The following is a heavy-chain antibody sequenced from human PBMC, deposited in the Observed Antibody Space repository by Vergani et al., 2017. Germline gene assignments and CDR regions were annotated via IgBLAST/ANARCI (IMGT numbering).Heavy chain of an antibody. CDR2: MDYNGRA. D-gene: IGHD3-22*01. V-gene: IGHV4-39*01. CDR1: GGSITSGSFY. Sequence: QVQLHESGPGLVKPSQTLSLTCTVSGGSITSGSFYWGWIRQPPGKGLEWIGSMDYNGRAYYTPSLRRRVAISIDTSKMQFSLKLYSLTAADTAIYYCARHVTQDYYNDSDYFDYWGLGTLVTVSS. CDR3: ARHVTQDYYNDSDYFDY. J-gene: IGHJ4*02.